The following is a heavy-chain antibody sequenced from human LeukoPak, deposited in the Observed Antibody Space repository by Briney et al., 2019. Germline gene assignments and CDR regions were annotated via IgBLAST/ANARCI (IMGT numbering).Heavy chain of an antibody. CDR1: GYSFTSGHY. Sequence: SETLSLTCSVSGYSFTSGHYWGWIRQPPGKGLEWIANIYHTGSAHYNPSLKSRVTISVDTSKNQFSLKLSSVTAADTAVYYCARHNDDSGQLLSGLFYYYYGMDVWGQGTTVTVSS. CDR2: IYHTGSA. D-gene: IGHD2-2*01. CDR3: ARHNDDSGQLLSGLFYYYYGMDV. J-gene: IGHJ6*02. V-gene: IGHV4-38-2*01.